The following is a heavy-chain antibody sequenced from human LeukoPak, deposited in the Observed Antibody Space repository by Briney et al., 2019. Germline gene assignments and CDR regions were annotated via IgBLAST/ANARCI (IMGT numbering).Heavy chain of an antibody. V-gene: IGHV4-34*12. CDR2: IFHTGST. J-gene: IGHJ4*02. Sequence: SETLSLTCAVYGGSFSGYYWSWIRQPPGKGLEWIGSIFHTGSTYHNPSLKSRVTISVDTSKNQFSLKLNSVTAADTAVYYCARDHSSSSEDYWGQGTLVTVSS. CDR3: ARDHSSSSEDY. D-gene: IGHD6-13*01. CDR1: GGSFSGYY.